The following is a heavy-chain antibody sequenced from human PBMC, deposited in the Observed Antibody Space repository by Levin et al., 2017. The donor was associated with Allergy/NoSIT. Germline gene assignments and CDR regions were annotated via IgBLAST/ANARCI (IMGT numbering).Heavy chain of an antibody. D-gene: IGHD3-22*01. J-gene: IGHJ6*02. Sequence: ETLSLTCAASGFTFDDYTMHWVRQAPGKGLEWVSLISWDGGSTYYADSVKGRFTISRDNSKNSLYLQMNSLRTEDTALYYCAKDTMSGGMDVWGQGTTVTVSS. CDR2: ISWDGGST. CDR1: GFTFDDYT. V-gene: IGHV3-43*01. CDR3: AKDTMSGGMDV.